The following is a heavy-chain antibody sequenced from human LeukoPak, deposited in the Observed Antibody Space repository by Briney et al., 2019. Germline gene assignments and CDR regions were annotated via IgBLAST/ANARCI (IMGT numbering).Heavy chain of an antibody. D-gene: IGHD5-24*01. CDR1: GFTFSIYW. CDR2: INSDGGST. V-gene: IGHV3-74*01. Sequence: PRGSLRLSCTASGFTFSIYWMHWVRQAPGKGLVWVSRINSDGGSTSYADSVKGRFTISRDNAKNTLYLQMNSLRAEDTAVYYCARRIQGMAPYYFDYWGQGTLVTVSS. CDR3: ARRIQGMAPYYFDY. J-gene: IGHJ4*02.